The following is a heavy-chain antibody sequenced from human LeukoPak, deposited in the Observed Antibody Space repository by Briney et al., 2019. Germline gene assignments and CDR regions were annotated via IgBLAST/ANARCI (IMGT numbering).Heavy chain of an antibody. CDR1: GGSISSYY. Sequence: SETLSLTCTVSGGSISSYYWSWIWQPPGKGLEWIGYIYYSGSTNYNPSLKSRVTISVDKSKNQFSLKLSSVTAADTAVYYCARGGGQLWHPFDYWGQGTLVTVSS. CDR2: IYYSGST. V-gene: IGHV4-59*12. J-gene: IGHJ4*02. D-gene: IGHD5-18*01. CDR3: ARGGGQLWHPFDY.